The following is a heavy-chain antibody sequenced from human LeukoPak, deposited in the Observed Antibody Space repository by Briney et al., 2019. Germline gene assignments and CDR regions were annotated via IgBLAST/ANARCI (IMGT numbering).Heavy chain of an antibody. D-gene: IGHD3-10*01. Sequence: PSETLSLTCTVSSYSISSGYYWGWIRQPPGKGLEWIASINHSGITYYNPSLKSRVSMSVDTSKNQFSLKLNSVTAADTAVYYCARDPGSGSYYLAFDIWGQGTMVTVSS. CDR3: ARDPGSGSYYLAFDI. V-gene: IGHV4-38-2*02. CDR1: SYSISSGYY. J-gene: IGHJ3*02. CDR2: INHSGIT.